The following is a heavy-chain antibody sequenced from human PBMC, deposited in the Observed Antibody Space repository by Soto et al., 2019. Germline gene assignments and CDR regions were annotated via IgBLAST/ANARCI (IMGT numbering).Heavy chain of an antibody. Sequence: QLXLQESGPRLVKPSATLSLTCVVSGGSISSGDXXWXWIRQPPGKGPEWLASIHNSGTATYNPSLPSQLSIXXXXXTNXXXXXXXXXXXXXXXVYYCVRLPPTVTPGKNFYFHMDIWGKGTTVTVSS. CDR3: VRLPPTVTPGKNFYFHMDI. CDR1: GGSISSGDXX. CDR2: IHNSGTA. J-gene: IGHJ6*03. D-gene: IGHD3-10*02. V-gene: IGHV4-39*01.